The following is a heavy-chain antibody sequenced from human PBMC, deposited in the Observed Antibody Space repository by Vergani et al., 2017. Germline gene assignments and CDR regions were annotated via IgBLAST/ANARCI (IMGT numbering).Heavy chain of an antibody. D-gene: IGHD6-6*01. CDR2: VTSNSRSQ. CDR3: AREYSSSSGRGFDV. V-gene: IGHV3-48*02. J-gene: IGHJ3*01. CDR1: GFNFSTYN. Sequence: EVQLVGSGGGLVQPGGSLRLSCVASGFNFSTYNMNWVRQAPGKGLEWVSSVTSNSRSQSYADSVKGRFTISRDSGKNSLFLQMNSLRDEDTAVYYCAREYSSSSGRGFDVWGQGTKVSVSS.